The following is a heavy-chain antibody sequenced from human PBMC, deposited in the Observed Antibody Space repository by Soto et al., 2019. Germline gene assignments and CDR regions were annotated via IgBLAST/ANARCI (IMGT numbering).Heavy chain of an antibody. J-gene: IGHJ5*02. Sequence: PGGSLRLSCAASGFNFGNFGMSWVRQAPGKGLQWVSSITNTVGATYHTVSVKGRFIVSRDNSKNVMFLLMRGLGVDDTALYFCARNPRSDIFGVRTIVENWLDPSGRGSLVTVSS. CDR1: GFNFGNFG. CDR2: ITNTVGAT. CDR3: ARNPRSDIFGVRTIVENWLDP. V-gene: IGHV3-23*01. D-gene: IGHD3-3*02.